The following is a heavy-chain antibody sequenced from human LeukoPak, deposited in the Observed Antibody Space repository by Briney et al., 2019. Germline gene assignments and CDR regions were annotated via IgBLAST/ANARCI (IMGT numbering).Heavy chain of an antibody. CDR2: ISSSSSYI. D-gene: IGHD3-10*01. CDR3: ARGPFYRVSRFDY. J-gene: IGHJ4*02. Sequence: PGGSLRLSCAASGFTFSSYSMNWVRQAPGKGLEWVSSISSSSSYIYYADSVKGRFTISRDNAKNSLYLQMNSLRAEDTAVYYCARGPFYRVSRFDYWGQGTLVTVSS. V-gene: IGHV3-21*01. CDR1: GFTFSSYS.